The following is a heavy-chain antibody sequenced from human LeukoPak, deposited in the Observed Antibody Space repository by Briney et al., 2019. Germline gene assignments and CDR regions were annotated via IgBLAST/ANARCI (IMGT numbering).Heavy chain of an antibody. D-gene: IGHD4-17*01. J-gene: IGHJ3*02. CDR2: IYYSGST. CDR1: GGSISSGGYY. Sequence: SETLSLTCTVSGGSISSGGYYWSWIRQHPGKGLEWIGYIYYSGSTYYNPSLKSRVTISVDTSKNQFSLKLSSVTAADTAVYYCARDRSNYGHAFDIWGQGTMVTVSS. V-gene: IGHV4-61*08. CDR3: ARDRSNYGHAFDI.